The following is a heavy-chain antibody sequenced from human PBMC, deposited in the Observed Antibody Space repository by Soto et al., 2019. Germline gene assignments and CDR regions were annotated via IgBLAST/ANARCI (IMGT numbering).Heavy chain of an antibody. D-gene: IGHD3-3*01. V-gene: IGHV4-59*01. CDR3: ARDGYYDFWSGYSDSGGWFDP. CDR2: IYYSGST. Sequence: PSETLSLTCTVSGGSISSYYWSWIRQPPGKGLEWIGYIYYSGSTNYNPSLKSRVTISVDTSKNQFSLKLSSVTAADTAVYYCARDGYYDFWSGYSDSGGWFDPWGQGTLVTVS. J-gene: IGHJ5*02. CDR1: GGSISSYY.